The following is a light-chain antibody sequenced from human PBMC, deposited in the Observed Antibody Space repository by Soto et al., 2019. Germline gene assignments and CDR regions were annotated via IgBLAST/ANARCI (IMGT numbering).Light chain of an antibody. V-gene: IGLV2-14*01. CDR3: SSYTSSSTVV. CDR2: EVS. CDR1: SSDVGTYNY. J-gene: IGLJ2*01. Sequence: QSALTQPASVSGSPGQSITISCTGTSSDVGTYNYVSWYQQHPGKAPKLMLYEVSNRPSGVSDRFSGSKSDNTASLTISGLQAEDEADYYCSSYTSSSTVVFGGGTEVTVL.